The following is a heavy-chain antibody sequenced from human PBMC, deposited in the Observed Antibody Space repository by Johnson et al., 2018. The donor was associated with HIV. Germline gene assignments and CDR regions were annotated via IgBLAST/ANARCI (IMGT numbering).Heavy chain of an antibody. J-gene: IGHJ3*02. CDR2: IYSGGST. CDR3: AGDGESQQLPLGDAFDI. D-gene: IGHD6-13*01. Sequence: VQLVESGGGLVQSGGSLRLSCGASGFTVSNNYMNWVRQAPGKGLEWVSVIYSGGSTYYADSVMGRFFISRYNSKNTPYLQMNSLRAEDTAVYYCAGDGESQQLPLGDAFDIWGQGTMVTVSS. CDR1: GFTVSNNY. V-gene: IGHV3-66*01.